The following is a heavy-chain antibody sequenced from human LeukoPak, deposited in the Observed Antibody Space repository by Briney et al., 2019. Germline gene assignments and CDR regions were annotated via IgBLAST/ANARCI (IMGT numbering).Heavy chain of an antibody. CDR3: ARALGYCSGGSCENWFDP. CDR2: INPNSGGT. J-gene: IGHJ5*02. Sequence: ASVKVSCKASGYTFTCYYMHWVRQAPGQGLEWMGRINPNSGGTNYAQKFRGRVTMTRDTSISTAYMELSRLRSDDTAVYYCARALGYCSGGSCENWFDPWGQGTLVTVSS. D-gene: IGHD2-15*01. CDR1: GYTFTCYY. V-gene: IGHV1-2*06.